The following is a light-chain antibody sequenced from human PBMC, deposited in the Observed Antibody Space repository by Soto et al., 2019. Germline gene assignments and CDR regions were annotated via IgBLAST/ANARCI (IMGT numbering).Light chain of an antibody. Sequence: QSALTQPASVSGSPGQSITISCTGTSSDVGGYNYVSWYQQHPGKAPKLMIYEVSNRPSGVSNRFSGSKSGNTASLTISGLQAEYEADYYCSSYTSSSTPFVFRTGTKVTVL. V-gene: IGLV2-14*01. J-gene: IGLJ1*01. CDR1: SSDVGGYNY. CDR3: SSYTSSSTPFV. CDR2: EVS.